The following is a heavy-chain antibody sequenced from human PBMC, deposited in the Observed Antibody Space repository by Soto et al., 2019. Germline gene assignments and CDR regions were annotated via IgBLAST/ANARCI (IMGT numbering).Heavy chain of an antibody. CDR1: GYIFTSYA. V-gene: IGHV1-3*01. CDR3: ASDKITRILDY. Sequence: AAVKVSCKAAGYIFTSYARHWVRQAPGQRHEWMGWINAVNGNTKYSQKFQGRVTITRDTSASTAYMELSSLRSEDTSVYYCASDKITRILDYWGQGTLVTVSS. D-gene: IGHD1-20*01. J-gene: IGHJ4*02. CDR2: INAVNGNT.